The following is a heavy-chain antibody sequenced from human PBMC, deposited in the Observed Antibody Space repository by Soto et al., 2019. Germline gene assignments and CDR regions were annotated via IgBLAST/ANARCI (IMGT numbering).Heavy chain of an antibody. J-gene: IGHJ4*02. D-gene: IGHD1-26*01. CDR1: GFTFSKAW. CDR3: AKDSTYYDDIDY. V-gene: IGHV3-23*01. Sequence: PGGSLRLSCAASGFTFSKAWINWVRQAPGQGLEWVSAISGSGGSTYYADSVKGRFTISRDNSKNTLYLQMNSLRAEDTAVYYCAKDSTYYDDIDYWGQGTLVTVSS. CDR2: ISGSGGST.